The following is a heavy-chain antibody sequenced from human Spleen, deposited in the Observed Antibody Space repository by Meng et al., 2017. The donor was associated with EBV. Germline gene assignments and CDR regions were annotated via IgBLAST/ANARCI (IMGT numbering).Heavy chain of an antibody. V-gene: IGHV3-74*01. J-gene: IGHJ5*02. D-gene: IGHD1-26*01. CDR1: EFGFGGEW. CDR3: VRGYGGSYLGGDH. Sequence: GGGGGGWVGRGGGGGVSWAGSEFGFGGEWMDWVRQAPGEGRVWVSRINSDGSSTSYADSVKGRFSISRDNAKNTLYLQMNSLTVDDTAIYYCVRGYGGSYLGGDHWGQGTLVTVSS. CDR2: INSDGSST.